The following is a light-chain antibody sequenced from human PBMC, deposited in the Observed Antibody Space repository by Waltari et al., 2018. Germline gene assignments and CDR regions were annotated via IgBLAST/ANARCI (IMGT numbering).Light chain of an antibody. CDR1: AFTRKY. CDR3: YSTEPGDNYRGV. CDR2: EDT. J-gene: IGLJ3*02. Sequence: SYELTQSPSVSVSPGQTVRITCPGDAFTRKYVFRYHQESGQAPVLLPYEDTKRPSGIPERFSGSSSGTVATLTLTGAQVDDDADYYCYSTEPGDNYRGVFAGGTKLTVL. V-gene: IGLV3-10*01.